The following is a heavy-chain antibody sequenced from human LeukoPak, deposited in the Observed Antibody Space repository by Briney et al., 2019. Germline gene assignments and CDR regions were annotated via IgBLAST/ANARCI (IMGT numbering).Heavy chain of an antibody. J-gene: IGHJ4*02. CDR3: ARVRHIVVVTAIKHYFDY. V-gene: IGHV3-21*01. D-gene: IGHD2-21*02. CDR2: ISSSSSYI. CDR1: GFTFSSYS. Sequence: GGSLRLSCAASGFTFSSYSMNWVRQAPGKGLEWVSSISSSSSYIYYAVSVKGRFTISRDNAKNSLYLQMNSLRAEDTAVYYCARVRHIVVVTAIKHYFDYWGQGTLVTVSS.